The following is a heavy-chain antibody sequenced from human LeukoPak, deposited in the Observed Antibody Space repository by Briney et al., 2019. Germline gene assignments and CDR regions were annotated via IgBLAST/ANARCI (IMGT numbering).Heavy chain of an antibody. CDR3: ARDRLRWPKIDY. CDR2: IYYSVTN. CDR1: GGSISSSDYY. V-gene: IGHV4-39*07. D-gene: IGHD4-23*01. Sequence: PSETLSLTCTVSGGSISSSDYYWGWIRQPPGKGLEWFGSIYYSVTNYYNPSLKSQVTISVDTSKNQFSLKLNSVTAADTAVYYCARDRLRWPKIDYWGQGTLVTVSS. J-gene: IGHJ4*02.